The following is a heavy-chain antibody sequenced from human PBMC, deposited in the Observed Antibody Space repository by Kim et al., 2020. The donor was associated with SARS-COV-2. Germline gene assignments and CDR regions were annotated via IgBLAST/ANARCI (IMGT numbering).Heavy chain of an antibody. CDR2: ISSSGSTI. D-gene: IGHD6-19*01. CDR1: GFTFSSYE. Sequence: GGSLRLSCAASGFTFSSYEMNWVRQAPGKGLEWVSYISSSGSTIYYADSVKGRFTISRDNAKNSLYLQMNSLRAEDTAVYYCARNRYSSGWYVFDYWGQGTLVTVSS. V-gene: IGHV3-48*03. CDR3: ARNRYSSGWYVFDY. J-gene: IGHJ4*02.